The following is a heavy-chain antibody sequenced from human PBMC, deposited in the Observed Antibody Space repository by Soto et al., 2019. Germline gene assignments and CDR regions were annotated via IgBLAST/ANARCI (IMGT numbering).Heavy chain of an antibody. J-gene: IGHJ4*02. Sequence: KPSETLSLTCTVSGGSISSNYWSWIRQPPGKGLEWIAYIYYSGSTYYNPSLKSRVTISVDTSKNQFSLKLSSVTAADTAVYYCARSTGRKWLQSTKPSYYFDFWGQGTLVTVS. CDR1: GGSISSNY. CDR2: IYYSGST. CDR3: ARSTGRKWLQSTKPSYYFDF. V-gene: IGHV4-59*01. D-gene: IGHD3-10*01.